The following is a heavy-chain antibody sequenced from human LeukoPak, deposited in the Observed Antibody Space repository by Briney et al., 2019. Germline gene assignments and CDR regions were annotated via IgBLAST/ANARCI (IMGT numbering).Heavy chain of an antibody. D-gene: IGHD3-22*01. CDR1: GFTFSSYA. CDR2: ISYDGSNK. J-gene: IGHJ3*02. V-gene: IGHV3-30-3*01. CDR3: ARAVIVVVSSWDHDAFDI. Sequence: GALRLSCAASGFTFSSYAMHWVRQAPGKGLEWVAVISYDGSNKYYADSVKGRFTISRDNSKNTLYLQMNSLRAEDTAVHYCARAVIVVVSSWDHDAFDIWGQGTMVTVSS.